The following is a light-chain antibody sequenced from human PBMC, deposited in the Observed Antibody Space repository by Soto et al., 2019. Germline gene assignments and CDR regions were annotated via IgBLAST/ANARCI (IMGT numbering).Light chain of an antibody. Sequence: DIQMTQSPSSLSASVGDRVTITCRASQAISNYLAWYQQKPGKVPKLLIYAASTLQTGVQSRFSGSGSGTVFTLTINSLHPEDVATYYCQNYKSAPNTFGRGTRLEIK. CDR1: QAISNY. V-gene: IGKV1-27*01. CDR2: AAS. CDR3: QNYKSAPNT. J-gene: IGKJ2*01.